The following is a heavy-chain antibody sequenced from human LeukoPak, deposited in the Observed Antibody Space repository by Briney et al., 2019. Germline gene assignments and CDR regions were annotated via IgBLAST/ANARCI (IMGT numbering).Heavy chain of an antibody. V-gene: IGHV4-4*02. CDR1: GGSISSSNW. CDR3: ASRGGYSSGFDY. D-gene: IGHD6-19*01. CDR2: IYHSGST. Sequence: PSETLSLTCAVSGGSISSSNWWSWVRQPPGKGLEWIGEIYHSGSTNYNPSLKSRVTISVDKSKNQFSLKLSSVTAADTAVYYCASRGGYSSGFDYWGQGTLVTVSS. J-gene: IGHJ4*02.